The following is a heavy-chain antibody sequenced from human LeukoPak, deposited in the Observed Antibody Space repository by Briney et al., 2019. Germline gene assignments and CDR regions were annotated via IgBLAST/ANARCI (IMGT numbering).Heavy chain of an antibody. J-gene: IGHJ4*02. Sequence: GGSLRLSCAASGFTFSSYSMNWVRQAPGKGLEWVSSISSSSNYIYYADSVKGRFTIARDNAKNSLYLQMNSLRAEDTAVYYWARAPRGYGETVDYWGQGTLVTVSS. CDR3: ARAPRGYGETVDY. D-gene: IGHD4-17*01. CDR2: ISSSSNYI. CDR1: GFTFSSYS. V-gene: IGHV3-21*01.